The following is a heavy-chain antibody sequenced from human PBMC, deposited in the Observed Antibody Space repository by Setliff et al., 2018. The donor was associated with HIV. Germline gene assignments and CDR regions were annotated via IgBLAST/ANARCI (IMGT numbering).Heavy chain of an antibody. CDR3: TTGYRSSGSYHGDDAFDI. J-gene: IGHJ3*02. D-gene: IGHD1-26*01. CDR2: IIPIFGRA. V-gene: IGHV1-69*05. CDR1: GDTFSSYA. Sequence: SVKVSCKASGDTFSSYAINWVRQAPGQGLEWMGGIIPIFGRANYAQKFQGRVTITTDESTSTAYMELNSLRSEDTALYYCTTGYRSSGSYHGDDAFDIWGQGTMVTVSS.